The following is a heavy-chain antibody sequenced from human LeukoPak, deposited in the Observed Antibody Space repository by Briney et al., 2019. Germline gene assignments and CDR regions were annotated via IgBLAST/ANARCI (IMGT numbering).Heavy chain of an antibody. CDR3: ARVDGSPDY. J-gene: IGHJ4*02. CDR2: MNTKSGDT. D-gene: IGHD2-15*01. CDR1: GYTFTRYD. V-gene: IGHV1-8*03. Sequence: ASVKVSCKASGYTFTRYDINWVRQATGQGLEWMGWMNTKSGDTGHARKFQGRLTVTRDISISTVYMEPNSLRSDDTAVYFCARVDGSPDYWGQGTLVTVSS.